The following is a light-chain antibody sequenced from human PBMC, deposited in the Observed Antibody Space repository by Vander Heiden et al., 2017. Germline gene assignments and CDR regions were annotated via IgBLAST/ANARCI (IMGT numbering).Light chain of an antibody. V-gene: IGLV2-14*01. Sequence: QSALTPPASVSGSPGQSSTISCTGTSSDIGGYTYVSWYQQHPGKAPKLMIYDLSNRPSGVSNRFSGSKSGNTASLTISGLQAEDEADDHCSSYTSSSTLVFGGGTKLTVL. CDR1: SSDIGGYTY. J-gene: IGLJ2*01. CDR3: SSYTSSSTLV. CDR2: DLS.